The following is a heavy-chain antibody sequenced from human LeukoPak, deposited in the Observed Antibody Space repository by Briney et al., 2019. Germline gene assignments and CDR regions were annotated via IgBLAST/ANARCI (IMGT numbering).Heavy chain of an antibody. CDR2: INSDGSST. Sequence: GGSLRLSCAASGLTFGRHWMSWVRQAPGKGLVWVSRINSDGSSTSYADSVKGRFTISRDNAKNTLYLQMNSLRAEDTAVYYCARRYYDFWSGNSYYFDYWGQGTLVTVSS. V-gene: IGHV3-74*01. CDR1: GLTFGRHW. J-gene: IGHJ4*02. D-gene: IGHD3-3*01. CDR3: ARRYYDFWSGNSYYFDY.